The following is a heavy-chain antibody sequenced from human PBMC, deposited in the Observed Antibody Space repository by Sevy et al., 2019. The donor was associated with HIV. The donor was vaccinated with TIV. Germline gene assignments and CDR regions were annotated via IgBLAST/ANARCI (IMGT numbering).Heavy chain of an antibody. CDR3: AKDFCRTDNCADLFDY. D-gene: IGHD1-20*01. CDR2: IYPNGDVT. V-gene: IGHV3-23*01. Sequence: GGSLRLSCAASGFTFINYAMTWVRQAPGKGLEWVSSIYPNGDVTFYAESVKGRFIISRDRSKNTLFLQMNSLRAEDTAVYYCAKDFCRTDNCADLFDYWGQGTLVTVSS. CDR1: GFTFINYA. J-gene: IGHJ4*02.